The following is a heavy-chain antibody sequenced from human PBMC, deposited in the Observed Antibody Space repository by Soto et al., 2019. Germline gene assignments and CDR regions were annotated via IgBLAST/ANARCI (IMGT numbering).Heavy chain of an antibody. D-gene: IGHD4-17*01. Sequence: QVQLVQSGAEVKKPGSSVKVSCKASGGTFSSYAISWVRQAPGQGLEWMGGIIPIFGTANYAQKFQGRVTLTADESTSTAYMELSSMRSEDTAVYYCATVYSSTTVVTVFDYWGQGTLVTVSS. V-gene: IGHV1-69*01. CDR2: IIPIFGTA. CDR1: GGTFSSYA. CDR3: ATVYSSTTVVTVFDY. J-gene: IGHJ4*02.